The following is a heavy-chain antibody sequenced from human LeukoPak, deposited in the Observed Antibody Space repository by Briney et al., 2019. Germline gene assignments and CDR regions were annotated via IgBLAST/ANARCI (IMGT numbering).Heavy chain of an antibody. V-gene: IGHV4-4*02. J-gene: IGHJ4*02. D-gene: IGHD4-17*01. CDR3: ARLPGDYEDYYFDY. CDR2: IYHSGST. Sequence: SETLSLTCAVSGGSISSSNWWSWVRQPPGKGLEWIGEIYHSGSTNYNPSLKSRVTISVDTSKNQFSLKLSSVTAADTAVYYCARLPGDYEDYYFDYWGQGTLVTVSS. CDR1: GGSISSSNW.